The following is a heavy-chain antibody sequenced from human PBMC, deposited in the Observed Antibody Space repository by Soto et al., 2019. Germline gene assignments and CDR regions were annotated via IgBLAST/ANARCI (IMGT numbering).Heavy chain of an antibody. V-gene: IGHV4-4*02. CDR1: GGSPSSHNY. CDR3: AREGGESSDGLYYLDA. Sequence: SGTLSLTCPVSGGSPSSHNYWSWVRTHPLKGLEWIGHIYYSGNTDYNPSLKSRLAISIDTSKNQFSLKLSSVTAADTAVYVGAREGGESSDGLYYLDAWGQGSLVTFSS. CDR2: IYYSGNT. D-gene: IGHD3-16*01. J-gene: IGHJ4*02.